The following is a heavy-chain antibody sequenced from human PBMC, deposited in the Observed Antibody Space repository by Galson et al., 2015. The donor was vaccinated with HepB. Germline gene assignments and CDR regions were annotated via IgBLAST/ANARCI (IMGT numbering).Heavy chain of an antibody. D-gene: IGHD3-16*02. CDR3: ARANDYIWGSYRYTDAFDI. CDR2: INAGNGNT. J-gene: IGHJ3*02. CDR1: GYTFTSYA. Sequence: SVKVSCKASGYTFTSYAMHWVRQAPGQRLEWMGWINAGNGNTKYSQKFQGRVTITRDTSASTAYMELSSLRSEDTAVYYCARANDYIWGSYRYTDAFDIWGQGTMVTVSS. V-gene: IGHV1-3*01.